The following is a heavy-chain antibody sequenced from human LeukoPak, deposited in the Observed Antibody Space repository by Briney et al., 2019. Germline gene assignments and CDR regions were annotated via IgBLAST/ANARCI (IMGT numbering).Heavy chain of an antibody. V-gene: IGHV1-2*02. CDR2: ISPSSGGT. CDR3: AREASGSWFDP. J-gene: IGHJ5*02. CDR1: GFTFTDYY. Sequence: ASVKVSCKASGFTFTDYYIHWVRQAPGQGLEWMGWISPSSGGTNYAQKFQGRVTMTRDTSISTAYVELSRLRSDDTAMYYCAREASGSWFDPWGQGTLVTVSS. D-gene: IGHD3-10*01.